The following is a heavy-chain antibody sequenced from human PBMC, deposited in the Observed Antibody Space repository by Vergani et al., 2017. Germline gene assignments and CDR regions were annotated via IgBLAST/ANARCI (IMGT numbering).Heavy chain of an antibody. V-gene: IGHV7-4-1*02. CDR1: GYTFTSYA. CDR3: ARDSEGVRYFDWYHGWFDP. Sequence: QVQLVPSGAEVKKPGASVKVSCKASGYTFTSYAMNWVRQAPGQGLEWMGWINTNTGNPTYAQGFTGRFVFSLDTSVSTAYLQISSLKAEDTAVYYCARDSEGVRYFDWYHGWFDPWGQGTLVTVSS. J-gene: IGHJ5*02. D-gene: IGHD3-9*01. CDR2: INTNTGNP.